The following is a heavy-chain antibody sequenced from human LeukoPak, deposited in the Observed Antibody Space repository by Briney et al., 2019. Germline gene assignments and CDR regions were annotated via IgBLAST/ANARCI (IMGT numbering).Heavy chain of an antibody. V-gene: IGHV3-48*03. Sequence: GGSLRLSCAASGLTFSSYEMNWVRQAPGKRPEWVSYISSGSILYYADSVRGRFTISRDNAKNSLFLQMNSLRAEDTAVYYCTQGMNYDSSAYWHQHWGQGTLVTVSS. CDR3: TQGMNYDSSAYWHQH. CDR2: ISSGSIL. CDR1: GLTFSSYE. J-gene: IGHJ1*01. D-gene: IGHD3-22*01.